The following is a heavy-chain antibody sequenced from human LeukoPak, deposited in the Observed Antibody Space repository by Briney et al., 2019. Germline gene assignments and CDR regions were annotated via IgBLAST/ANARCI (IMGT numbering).Heavy chain of an antibody. CDR2: IYYSGST. Sequence: KTSETLSLTCTVPGASISNYYWSWIRQPPGKGLEWIGYIYYSGSTNYNPSLKSRVTISVDTSKNQFSLKLSSVTAADTAVYYCTRGSSGWYGDHWGQGTLVTVSS. CDR1: GASISNYY. V-gene: IGHV4-59*01. J-gene: IGHJ4*02. D-gene: IGHD6-19*01. CDR3: TRGSSGWYGDH.